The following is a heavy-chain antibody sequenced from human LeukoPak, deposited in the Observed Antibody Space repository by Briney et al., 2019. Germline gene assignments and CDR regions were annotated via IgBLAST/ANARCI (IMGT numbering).Heavy chain of an antibody. V-gene: IGHV4-39*01. D-gene: IGHD2-2*01. CDR1: GGSISSSSYY. CDR3: AVLGYCSSTSCSRFDY. CDR2: IYYSGST. J-gene: IGHJ4*02. Sequence: PSETLSLTCTVSGGSISSSSYYWGWIRQPPGKGLEWIGSIYYSGSTYYNPSLKSRVTISVDTSKNQFSLKLSSVTAADTAVYYCAVLGYCSSTSCSRFDYWGQGTLVTVSS.